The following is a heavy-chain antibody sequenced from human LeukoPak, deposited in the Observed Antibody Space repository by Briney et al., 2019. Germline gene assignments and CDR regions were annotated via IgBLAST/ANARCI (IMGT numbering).Heavy chain of an antibody. V-gene: IGHV4-34*01. Sequence: PSETLSLTCAVYGGSFSGYYWSWIRQPPGKGLEWIGEINHSGSTNYNPSLKSRVTISVDTSKNQFSLKLSSVTAADTAVYYCARYSGSYGNWGQGTLVTVSS. D-gene: IGHD1-26*01. J-gene: IGHJ4*02. CDR2: INHSGST. CDR1: GGSFSGYY. CDR3: ARYSGSYGN.